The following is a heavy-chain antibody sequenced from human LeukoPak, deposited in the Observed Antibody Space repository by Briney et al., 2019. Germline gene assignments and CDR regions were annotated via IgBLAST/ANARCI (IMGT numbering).Heavy chain of an antibody. CDR3: ARDGQRNYYYGMDV. CDR2: ITDTGITK. CDR1: GFSFSDYY. V-gene: IGHV3-11*01. Sequence: GGSLRLSCAASGFSFSDYYMIWTRQAPGKGLEWLSYITDTGITKFYADSVKGRFTISRDNVKNSLFLQMNSLRADDTAVYYCARDGQRNYYYGMDVWGQGTTVTVSS. J-gene: IGHJ6*02.